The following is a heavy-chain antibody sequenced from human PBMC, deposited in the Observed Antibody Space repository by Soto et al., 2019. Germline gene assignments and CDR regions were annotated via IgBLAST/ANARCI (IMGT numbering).Heavy chain of an antibody. D-gene: IGHD1-26*01. CDR1: GGSISSSSD. J-gene: IGHJ4*02. Sequence: SETLCLTCAVSGGSISSSSDWRWIRQPPGKGLEWIGYIYYSGSTNYNPSLKSRVTISVDTSKNQFSLKLSSVTAADTAVYYCARRYGGIFDYRGKGTLVTVSS. CDR2: IYYSGST. V-gene: IGHV4-61*01. CDR3: ARRYGGIFDY.